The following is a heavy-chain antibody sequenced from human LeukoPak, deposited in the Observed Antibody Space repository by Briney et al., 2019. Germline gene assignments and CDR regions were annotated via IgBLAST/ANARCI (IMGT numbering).Heavy chain of an antibody. V-gene: IGHV3-7*01. CDR2: IKHDGSEK. CDR1: GFTFSSYA. D-gene: IGHD3-22*01. Sequence: GGSLRLSCAASGFTFSSYAMSWVRQAPGKGLEWVANIKHDGSEKYYVDSVKGRFTISRDNAKNSLYLQMNSLRAEDTAVYYCARDPGDSSGYWFDYWGQGTLVTVSS. J-gene: IGHJ4*02. CDR3: ARDPGDSSGYWFDY.